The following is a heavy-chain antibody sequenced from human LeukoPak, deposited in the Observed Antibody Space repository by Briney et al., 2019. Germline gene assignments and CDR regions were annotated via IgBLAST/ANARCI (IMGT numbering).Heavy chain of an antibody. V-gene: IGHV1-18*01. CDR2: ISAYNGNT. D-gene: IGHD3-10*01. Sequence: ASVKVSCKASGYTFTSYGISWVRQAPGQGLEWMGWISAYNGNTNYAQKLQGRVTMTTDTSTSTAYMELRSLRSDDTAVYYCARDTTMVRGVIITGWFDPWGQGTLVTVSS. J-gene: IGHJ5*02. CDR3: ARDTTMVRGVIITGWFDP. CDR1: GYTFTSYG.